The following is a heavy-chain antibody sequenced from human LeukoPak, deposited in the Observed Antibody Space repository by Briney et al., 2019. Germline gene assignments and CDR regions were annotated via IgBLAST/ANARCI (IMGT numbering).Heavy chain of an antibody. CDR3: ARQRQHAFDI. J-gene: IGHJ3*02. CDR2: IYPADSDI. V-gene: IGHV5-51*01. D-gene: IGHD6-13*01. Sequence: GESLKISCKGSGYSFSNYWIGWVRQMPGKGLEWMGIIYPADSDIRYSPSFQGQVTISADKSISTAYLQWCSLKASDTAMYYCARQRQHAFDIWGQGTIVTVSS. CDR1: GYSFSNYW.